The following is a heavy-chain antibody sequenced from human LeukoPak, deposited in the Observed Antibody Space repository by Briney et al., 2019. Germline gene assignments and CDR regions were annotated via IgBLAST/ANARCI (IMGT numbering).Heavy chain of an antibody. D-gene: IGHD3-22*01. Sequence: GSLRLSCAASGFTFSSYSMNWVRQAPGKGLEWVSSISSSSSYIYYADSVKGRFTISRDNAKNSLYLQMNSLIAEDTAVYYCARDPPGWYYDSSGYYLDYWGQGTLVTVSS. V-gene: IGHV3-21*01. CDR3: ARDPPGWYYDSSGYYLDY. CDR2: ISSSSSYI. CDR1: GFTFSSYS. J-gene: IGHJ4*02.